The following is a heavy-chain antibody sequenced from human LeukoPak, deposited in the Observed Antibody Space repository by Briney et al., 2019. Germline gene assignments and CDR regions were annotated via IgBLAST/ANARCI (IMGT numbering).Heavy chain of an antibody. CDR2: INPNSGGT. D-gene: IGHD6-13*01. V-gene: IGHV1-2*06. CDR3: ASLCYSSSWCDDY. CDR1: GYTFFGYY. J-gene: IGHJ4*02. Sequence: GASVKVSCKASGYTFFGYYMHWVRQAPGQGLEWMGRINPNSGGTNYAQKFQGRVTMTRDTSISTAYMELSRLRSDDTAVYYCASLCYSSSWCDDYWGQGTLVTVSS.